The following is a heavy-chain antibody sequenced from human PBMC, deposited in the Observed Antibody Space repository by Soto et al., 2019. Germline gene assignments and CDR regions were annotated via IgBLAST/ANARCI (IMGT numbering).Heavy chain of an antibody. CDR2: IFQSGST. Sequence: SETLSLTCGVSGGTIRSPDWWTWVRQPPGKGLEWIGEIFQSGSTNYTPSLESRVTISADKSKNQFSLTLTSVTAADTAVYFCARGRGRYSSGWYWLDPCGQGILVTVYS. CDR1: GGTIRSPDW. CDR3: ARGRGRYSSGWYWLDP. J-gene: IGHJ5*02. V-gene: IGHV4-4*02. D-gene: IGHD6-19*01.